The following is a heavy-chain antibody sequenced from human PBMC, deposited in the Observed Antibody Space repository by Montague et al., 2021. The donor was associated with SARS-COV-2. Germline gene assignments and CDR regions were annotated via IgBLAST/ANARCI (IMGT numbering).Heavy chain of an antibody. J-gene: IGHJ4*02. CDR3: APGILEWSEGEECDY. Sequence: SETLSLTCTVSGGSISDSSLYWGWIRQPPGRGLEWVGSIFYNGRTYYNPSLRSRVTISVDTSKNQFSLKLTSVTASDTAVYYCAPGILEWSEGEECDYWGLGTLVTVSS. CDR1: GGSISDSSLY. D-gene: IGHD3-3*01. CDR2: IFYNGRT. V-gene: IGHV4-39*01.